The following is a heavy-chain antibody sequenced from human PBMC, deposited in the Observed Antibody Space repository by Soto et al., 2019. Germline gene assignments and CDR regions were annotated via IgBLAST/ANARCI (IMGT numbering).Heavy chain of an antibody. CDR1: GFTFSSYA. Sequence: EVQLLESGGGLVQPGGSLRLSCAASGFTFSSYAMSWVRQAPGKGLEWVSAISGSGGSTYYADSVKGRFTISRDNSKNTLYLQMNSLRAEDTAVYYCAKVPGYCSSTSCYWGFDYWGQGTLVTVSS. J-gene: IGHJ4*02. D-gene: IGHD2-2*01. CDR2: ISGSGGST. V-gene: IGHV3-23*01. CDR3: AKVPGYCSSTSCYWGFDY.